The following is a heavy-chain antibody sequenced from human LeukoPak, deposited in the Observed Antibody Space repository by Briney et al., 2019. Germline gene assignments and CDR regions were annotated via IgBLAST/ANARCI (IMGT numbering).Heavy chain of an antibody. CDR2: INHSGST. D-gene: IGHD5-12*01. CDR3: ARVGARWLRLHGSVDY. CDR1: GGSFSGYY. Sequence: SETLSLTCAVYGGSFSGYYWSWIRQPPGRGLEWIGEINHSGSTNYNPSLKSRVTISVDTSKNQFSLKLSSVTAADAAVYYCARVGARWLRLHGSVDYWGQGTLVTVSS. J-gene: IGHJ4*02. V-gene: IGHV4-34*01.